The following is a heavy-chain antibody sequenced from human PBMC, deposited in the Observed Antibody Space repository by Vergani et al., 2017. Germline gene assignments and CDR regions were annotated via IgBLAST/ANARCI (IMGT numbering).Heavy chain of an antibody. Sequence: QVQLVQSGAEVKKPGSSVKVSCKASGGTFSSYAISWVRQAPGPGLEWMGGIIPIFGTANYVQKFKSRVTITADESTSTSYMELSSLRSEDTAVYYCASEEPGIAARPVVGYYYYMDVWGQGTTVTVSS. J-gene: IGHJ6*03. CDR2: IIPIFGTA. CDR3: ASEEPGIAARPVVGYYYYMDV. CDR1: GGTFSSYA. D-gene: IGHD6-6*01. V-gene: IGHV1-69*12.